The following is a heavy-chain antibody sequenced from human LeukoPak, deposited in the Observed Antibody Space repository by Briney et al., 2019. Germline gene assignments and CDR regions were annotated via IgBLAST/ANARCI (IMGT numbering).Heavy chain of an antibody. J-gene: IGHJ4*02. CDR3: ARGKYYYDSSGYYGPTPYYFDY. CDR1: GGSINNYY. D-gene: IGHD3-22*01. CDR2: SYYSGNA. V-gene: IGHV4-59*01. Sequence: SETLSLTCTVSGGSINNYYWYWMRQPPGKGLELIAYSYYSGNANYNPSLKSRVTISVDTSKNQFSLKLSSVTAADTAVYYCARGKYYYDSSGYYGPTPYYFDYWGQGTLVTVSS.